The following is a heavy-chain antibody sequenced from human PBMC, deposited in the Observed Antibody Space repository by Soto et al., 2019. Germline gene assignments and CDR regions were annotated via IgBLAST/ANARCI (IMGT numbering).Heavy chain of an antibody. V-gene: IGHV3-30*18. J-gene: IGHJ4*02. CDR3: AKEMYPRTVLDSSSPWGDY. CDR2: VSYDGSHK. CDR1: GITFTTYG. Sequence: QVQLVQSGGGVIQPGKSLRLSCAASGITFTTYGMHWVRQTPGKGLEWVAVVSYDGSHKYYADSVKGRFTISRDDSKNTLYLQMNSLRVEDTAVYYCAKEMYPRTVLDSSSPWGDYWGQETLVTVSS. D-gene: IGHD6-6*01.